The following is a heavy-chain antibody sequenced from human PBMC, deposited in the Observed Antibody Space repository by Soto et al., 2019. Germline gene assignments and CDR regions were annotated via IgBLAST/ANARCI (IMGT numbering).Heavy chain of an antibody. D-gene: IGHD2-8*01. Sequence: SETLSLTCSVSGDSIGTTHSYWAWIRQSPGKGLEWIGNIHYSGSTYYMPSLRSRVTLSVDTSKNQFSLRLTSVTAEDTAVYYCARHEGNGNVWPLDYWGQGILVTVSS. CDR1: GDSIGTTHSY. J-gene: IGHJ4*02. CDR3: ARHEGNGNVWPLDY. CDR2: IHYSGST. V-gene: IGHV4-39*01.